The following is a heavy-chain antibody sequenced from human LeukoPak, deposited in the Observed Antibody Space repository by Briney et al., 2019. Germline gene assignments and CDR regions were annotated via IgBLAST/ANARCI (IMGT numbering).Heavy chain of an antibody. CDR1: GFTFSNYT. CDR2: ISSNGGST. V-gene: IGHV3-64*04. J-gene: IGHJ4*02. Sequence: GGSLRLSCSASGFTFSNYTMHWVRQAPGKGLEYVSSISSNGGSTYYADSVKGRFTISRDNSKNTLYLQMKSLRAEDTAVYYCAKGSPWTSRGYRGTAGYWGQGTLVTVSS. D-gene: IGHD5-18*01. CDR3: AKGSPWTSRGYRGTAGY.